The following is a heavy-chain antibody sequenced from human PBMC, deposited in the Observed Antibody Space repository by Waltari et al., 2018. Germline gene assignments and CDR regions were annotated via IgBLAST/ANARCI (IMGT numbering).Heavy chain of an antibody. CDR3: ARGVDTAMVGPRAFFDI. CDR2: IIPIFGTA. CDR1: GGTFSSYA. D-gene: IGHD5-18*01. V-gene: IGHV1-69*08. Sequence: QVQLVQSGAEVKKPGSSGKVSCKASGGTFSSYAISWVRQAPGQGFEWIGTIIPIFGTANYAQKFQGRVTSTADKSTSTAYMELSSLRSEDTAVYYCARGVDTAMVGPRAFFDIWGQGTMVPVSS. J-gene: IGHJ3*02.